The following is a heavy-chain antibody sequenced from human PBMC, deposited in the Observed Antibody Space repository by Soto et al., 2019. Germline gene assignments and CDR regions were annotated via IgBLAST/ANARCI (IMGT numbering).Heavy chain of an antibody. CDR1: GFTFSSYW. CDR3: ASDLSGRADV. CDR2: MNEDGGTT. Sequence: GGSLRLSCAASGFTFSSYWMHWVRQAPGKGLVWVSRMNEDGGTTDYADSVKGRFTISRDNAKNTLYLQMNSLRVEDTAVYYCASDLSGRADVWGLGTTVTVSS. D-gene: IGHD3-10*01. J-gene: IGHJ6*02. V-gene: IGHV3-74*01.